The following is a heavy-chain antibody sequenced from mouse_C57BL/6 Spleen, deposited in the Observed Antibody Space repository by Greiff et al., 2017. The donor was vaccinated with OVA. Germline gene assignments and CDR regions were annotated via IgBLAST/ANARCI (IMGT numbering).Heavy chain of an antibody. V-gene: IGHV1-52*01. J-gene: IGHJ3*01. CDR1: GYTFTSYW. CDR3: ARVSYDYDAAY. CDR2: IDPSDSDT. Sequence: VQLQQPGAELVRPGSSVKLSCKASGYTFTSYWMHWVKQRPIQGLEWIGNIDPSDSDTHYNQKFKDKATLTVDKSSSTAYMQLSSLTSEDSAVYYCARVSYDYDAAYWGQGTLVTVSA. D-gene: IGHD2-4*01.